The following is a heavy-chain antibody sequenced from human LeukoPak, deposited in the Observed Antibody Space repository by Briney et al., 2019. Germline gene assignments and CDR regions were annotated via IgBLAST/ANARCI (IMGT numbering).Heavy chain of an antibody. D-gene: IGHD2-21*01. CDR1: GYSFTGYY. V-gene: IGHV1-2*04. J-gene: IGHJ3*02. Sequence: ASVKVSCKASGYSFTGYYMHWARQAPGQGLEWMGWINPNSGGTNYAQKFQGWVTMTRDTSISTAYMELSRLRSDDTAVYYCAREDPGLGGDDAFDIWGQGTMVTVSS. CDR2: INPNSGGT. CDR3: AREDPGLGGDDAFDI.